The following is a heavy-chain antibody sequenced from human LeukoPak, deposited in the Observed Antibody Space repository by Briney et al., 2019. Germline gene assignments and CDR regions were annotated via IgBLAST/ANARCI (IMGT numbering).Heavy chain of an antibody. CDR3: ARGWLLGYFQH. V-gene: IGHV4-39*01. CDR2: IYYSGST. J-gene: IGHJ1*01. CDR1: GGSISSSSYY. D-gene: IGHD3-22*01. Sequence: SETLSLTCTVSGGSISSSSYYWGWIRQPPGKGLEWIGGIYYSGSTYYNPSLKSRVTISVDTSKNQFSLKLSSVTAADTAVYYCARGWLLGYFQHWGQGTLVTVSS.